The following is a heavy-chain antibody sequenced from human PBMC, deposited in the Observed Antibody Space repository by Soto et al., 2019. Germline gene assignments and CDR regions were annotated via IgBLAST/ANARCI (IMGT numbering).Heavy chain of an antibody. J-gene: IGHJ4*02. CDR1: GFTFSSYD. V-gene: IGHV3-13*04. Sequence: LRLSCAASGFTFSSYDMHWVRQATGKGLEWVSAIGTAGDTYYPGSVKGRFAISRENAKNSLYLQMNSLRAGDTAVYYCARGSVDYGGKTFDYWGQGTLVTVSS. CDR3: ARGSVDYGGKTFDY. CDR2: IGTAGDT. D-gene: IGHD4-17*01.